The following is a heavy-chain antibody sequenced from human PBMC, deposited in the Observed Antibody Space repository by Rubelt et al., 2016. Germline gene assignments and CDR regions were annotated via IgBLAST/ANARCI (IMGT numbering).Heavy chain of an antibody. Sequence: GLEWVSAISGSGGSTYYADSVKGRFTISRDDSKNTAYLQMNSLKTEDTAVYYCTSSSVAVASGYWGQGTLVTVSS. V-gene: IGHV3-23*01. D-gene: IGHD6-19*01. J-gene: IGHJ4*02. CDR3: TSSSVAVASGY. CDR2: ISGSGGST.